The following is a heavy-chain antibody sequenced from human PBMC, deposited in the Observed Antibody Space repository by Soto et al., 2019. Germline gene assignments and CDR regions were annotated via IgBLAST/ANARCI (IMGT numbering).Heavy chain of an antibody. J-gene: IGHJ6*02. CDR1: GFTFSSYS. V-gene: IGHV3-48*01. CDR2: ISSSSSTI. D-gene: IGHD1-26*01. Sequence: EVQLVESGGGLVQPGGSLRLSCAASGFTFSSYSMNWVRQAPGKGLEWVSYISSSSSTIYYADSVKGRFTISRDNAKKTLYQQINSLIAEDRAVYYCAGEGAYYSYGRDAWGQGPTVTVS. CDR3: AGEGAYYSYGRDA.